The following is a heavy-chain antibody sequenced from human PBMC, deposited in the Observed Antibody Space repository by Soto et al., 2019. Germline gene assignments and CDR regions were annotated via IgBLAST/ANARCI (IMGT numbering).Heavy chain of an antibody. CDR2: FYYSGST. J-gene: IGHJ4*02. CDR3: AREGRMGTFDY. Sequence: QVQLQESGPGLVRPSETLSLTCTVSGGSVSGGSYFWSWVRQPPGKGLEWIGYFYYSGSTKYNPSLKSRVTIFEYTSTIQVSLKLNSVTAADTAVYYCAREGRMGTFDYWGQGALVTVSS. D-gene: IGHD1-1*01. CDR1: GGSVSGGSYF. V-gene: IGHV4-61*01.